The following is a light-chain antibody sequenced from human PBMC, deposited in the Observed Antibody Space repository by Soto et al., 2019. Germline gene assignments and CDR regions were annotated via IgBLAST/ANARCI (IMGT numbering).Light chain of an antibody. Sequence: QSVLTPPASVSGSPGQSITISCTGTSSDVGGYNYVSWYQQHPGKAPKLMIYDVSNRPSGVSNRFSGSKSGNTASLTISGLQAEDEADYYCSSYTSSSTLGVVFGGGTKLTVL. V-gene: IGLV2-14*01. CDR3: SSYTSSSTLGVV. CDR2: DVS. CDR1: SSDVGGYNY. J-gene: IGLJ2*01.